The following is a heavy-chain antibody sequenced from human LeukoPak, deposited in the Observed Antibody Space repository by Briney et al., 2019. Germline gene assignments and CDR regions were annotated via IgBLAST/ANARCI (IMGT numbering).Heavy chain of an antibody. Sequence: GGSLRLSCAASGFIFRNYAMSWVRQAPGKGLEWVSAIAGSGDTTYYADSVKGRFTISRDNSKNTLYVEMNTLRAEDTAVYYCAKWGDYDILTGYYVSDFWGQGTLVTVSS. CDR3: AKWGDYDILTGYYVSDF. D-gene: IGHD3-9*01. J-gene: IGHJ4*02. CDR2: IAGSGDTT. CDR1: GFIFRNYA. V-gene: IGHV3-23*01.